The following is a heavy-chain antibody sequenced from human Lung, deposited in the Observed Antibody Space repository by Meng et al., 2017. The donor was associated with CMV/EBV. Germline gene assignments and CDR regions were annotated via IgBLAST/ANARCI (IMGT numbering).Heavy chain of an antibody. Sequence: GSLRLXCTLSLGSISSGSYYWGWLRQPPGKGLEWIGSIHYTGSTNYNPSLKTRVSISEDTSKNEFSLTLTSVTAADTAVYYCARTQWHVGYFDNWGQGTXVTVSS. V-gene: IGHV4-39*07. D-gene: IGHD6-19*01. CDR1: LGSISSGSYY. J-gene: IGHJ4*02. CDR3: ARTQWHVGYFDN. CDR2: IHYTGST.